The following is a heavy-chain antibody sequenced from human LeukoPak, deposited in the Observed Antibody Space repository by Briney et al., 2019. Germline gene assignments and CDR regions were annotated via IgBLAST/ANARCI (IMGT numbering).Heavy chain of an antibody. CDR1: GFTFSSYA. CDR3: MSIAVAGTAY. J-gene: IGHJ4*02. Sequence: GGSLRLSCAASGFTFSSYAVHWVRQAPGKGLEWVAVISYDGSNKYYADSVKGRFTISRDNSKNTLYLQMNSLRAEDTAVYYCMSIAVAGTAYWGQGTLVTVSS. V-gene: IGHV3-30*04. D-gene: IGHD6-19*01. CDR2: ISYDGSNK.